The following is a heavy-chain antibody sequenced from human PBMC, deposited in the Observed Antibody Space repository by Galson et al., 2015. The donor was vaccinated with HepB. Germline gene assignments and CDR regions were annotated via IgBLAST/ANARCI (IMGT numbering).Heavy chain of an antibody. D-gene: IGHD6-19*01. Sequence: SETLSLTCTVSGGSISSYYWSWIRQPPGKGLEWIGYIYYSGSTNYNPSLKSRVTISVDTSKNQFSLKLSSVTAADTAVYYCARAPLAVAGTNWFDPWGQGTLVTVSS. CDR1: GGSISSYY. CDR2: IYYSGST. V-gene: IGHV4-59*01. CDR3: ARAPLAVAGTNWFDP. J-gene: IGHJ5*02.